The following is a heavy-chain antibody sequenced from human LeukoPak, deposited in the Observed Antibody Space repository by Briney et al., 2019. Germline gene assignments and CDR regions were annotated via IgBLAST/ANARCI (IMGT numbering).Heavy chain of an antibody. Sequence: PSETLSLTCTVSGGPISSYYWSWIRQPPGKGLEWIGYIYYSGSTNYNPSLKSRVTISVDTSKNQFSLKLSSVTAADTAVYYCARDYYYYGMDVWGQGTTVTVSS. CDR1: GGPISSYY. V-gene: IGHV4-59*01. J-gene: IGHJ6*02. CDR2: IYYSGST. CDR3: ARDYYYYGMDV.